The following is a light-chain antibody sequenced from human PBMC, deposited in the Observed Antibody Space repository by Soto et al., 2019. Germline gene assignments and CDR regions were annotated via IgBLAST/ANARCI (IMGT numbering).Light chain of an antibody. V-gene: IGLV2-23*02. J-gene: IGLJ1*01. CDR3: CSSGGSPTYV. Sequence: QSALSQPPSASGSPGQSVTISCTGTNSDIGAFTYVSWYQQHPGRAPRLIIYEVNKRPSGVSNRFSGSKSGNTASLTISGLKVEDEADYYCCSSGGSPTYVFGTGTKLTVL. CDR1: NSDIGAFTY. CDR2: EVN.